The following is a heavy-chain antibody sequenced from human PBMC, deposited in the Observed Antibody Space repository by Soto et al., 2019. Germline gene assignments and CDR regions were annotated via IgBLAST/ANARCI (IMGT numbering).Heavy chain of an antibody. CDR1: GFTFSSYA. CDR2: ISGSGGST. D-gene: IGHD3-16*01. V-gene: IGHV3-23*01. Sequence: EVQLLESGGGLVQPGGSLRLSCAASGFTFSSYAMSWVRQAPGKGLEWVSAISGSGGSTYYADSVKGRFTISRDNSKNTLYLQMNSLRAEDTAVYYCARNLLLGGDAFDIWGQGTMVTVSS. J-gene: IGHJ3*02. CDR3: ARNLLLGGDAFDI.